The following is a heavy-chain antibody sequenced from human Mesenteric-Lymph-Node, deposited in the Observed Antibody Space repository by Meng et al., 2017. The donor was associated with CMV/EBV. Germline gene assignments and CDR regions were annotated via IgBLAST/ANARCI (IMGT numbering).Heavy chain of an antibody. D-gene: IGHD4-23*01. CDR2: INHSGST. Sequence: AQLQQWGAGWLKPSETLSISRAVYGGSFSGYYWSWIRQPPGKGLEWIGEINHSGSTNYNPSLKSRVTISADTYKNQFSLKLSSVTAADTAVYYCARHQRWLKSEGGFNYWGQGTLVTVSS. V-gene: IGHV4-34*01. CDR1: GGSFSGYY. J-gene: IGHJ4*02. CDR3: ARHQRWLKSEGGFNY.